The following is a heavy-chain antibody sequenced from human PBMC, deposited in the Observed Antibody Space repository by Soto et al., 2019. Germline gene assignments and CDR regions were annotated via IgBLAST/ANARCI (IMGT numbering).Heavy chain of an antibody. CDR1: GFTFSSYA. CDR2: ISGSGGST. D-gene: IGHD6-13*01. V-gene: IGHV3-23*01. J-gene: IGHJ6*02. Sequence: EVQLLESGGGLVQPGGSLRLSCAASGFTFSSYAMSWVRQAPGKGLEWVSAISGSGGSTYYAASVKGRFTISRDNSKNTLYLQMNSRRAEDTAVYYCAKDAPRYSSSNEYYYYDYGMDVWGQGTTVTVSS. CDR3: AKDAPRYSSSNEYYYYDYGMDV.